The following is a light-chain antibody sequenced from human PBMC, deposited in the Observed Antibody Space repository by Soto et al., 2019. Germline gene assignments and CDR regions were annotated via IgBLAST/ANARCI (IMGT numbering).Light chain of an antibody. CDR2: SNN. V-gene: IGLV1-44*01. CDR1: SSNIKTNG. Sequence: QAVVTQPPSASGTPGQRVTISCSGGSSNIKTNGVSWYQQVPGAAPKLLIYSNNQRPSGAPDRSTGSKSGTSASLAIAGLQSEDEATYHCATWDDSLNGLIFGGGTKLTVL. J-gene: IGLJ2*01. CDR3: ATWDDSLNGLI.